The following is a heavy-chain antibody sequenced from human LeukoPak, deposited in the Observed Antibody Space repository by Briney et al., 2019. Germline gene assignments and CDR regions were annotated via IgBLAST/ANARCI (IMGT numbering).Heavy chain of an antibody. D-gene: IGHD2-2*01. CDR1: GFIFSNYW. CDR2: INTGGSYT. Sequence: GGSLRLSCAASGFIFSNYWMHWVRQAPRKGLVWVSRINTGGSYTSYADSVKGRFTISRDNSKNTLYLQMNSLRAEDTAVYYCAKDVVVPAAPKGGDAFDIWGQGTMVTVSS. CDR3: AKDVVVPAAPKGGDAFDI. V-gene: IGHV3-74*01. J-gene: IGHJ3*02.